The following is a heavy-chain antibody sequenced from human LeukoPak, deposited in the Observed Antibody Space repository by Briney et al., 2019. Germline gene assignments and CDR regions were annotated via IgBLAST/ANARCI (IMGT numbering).Heavy chain of an antibody. J-gene: IGHJ4*02. D-gene: IGHD6-13*01. V-gene: IGHV3-23*01. CDR2: ISGSGGST. Sequence: GGSLRLSCAASGFTFSSYAMSWVRQAPGKGLEWVSAISGSGGSTYYADSVKGRFTISRDNSKITLYLQMNSLRAEDTAVYYCARGPYSSSPYFFDYWGQGTLVTVSS. CDR1: GFTFSSYA. CDR3: ARGPYSSSPYFFDY.